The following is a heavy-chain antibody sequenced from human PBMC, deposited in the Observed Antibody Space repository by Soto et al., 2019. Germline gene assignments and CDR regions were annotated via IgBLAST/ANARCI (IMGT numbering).Heavy chain of an antibody. D-gene: IGHD3-9*01. V-gene: IGHV1-18*01. CDR3: ARLQSEYYDILTGRFVDY. CDR2: IGAYNGNT. Sequence: ASVKVSCKASGYTFTSYGISWVRQAPGQGLEWMGWIGAYNGNTNYAQKLQGRVTMTTDTSTSTAYMELRSLRSDDTAVYYCARLQSEYYDILTGRFVDYWGQGTLVTVSS. CDR1: GYTFTSYG. J-gene: IGHJ4*02.